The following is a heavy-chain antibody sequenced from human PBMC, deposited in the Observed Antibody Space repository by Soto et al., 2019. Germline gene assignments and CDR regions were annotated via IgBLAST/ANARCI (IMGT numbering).Heavy chain of an antibody. J-gene: IGHJ4*02. CDR3: ARGEAYFWSGYLEYYFDY. Sequence: QVQLVQSGSEVKKPGASVKVSCKASGYTFTGYYIHWVRQAPGQGLEWMGWINPNSGGTNYEQKFQGWVTMTRGTSSITACMELSSVRSDDTAVYYCARGEAYFWSGYLEYYFDYWGQGTLGTVSS. V-gene: IGHV1-2*04. D-gene: IGHD3-3*01. CDR1: GYTFTGYY. CDR2: INPNSGGT.